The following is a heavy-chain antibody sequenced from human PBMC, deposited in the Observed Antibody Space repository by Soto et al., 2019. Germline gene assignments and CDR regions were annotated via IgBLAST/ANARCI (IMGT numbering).Heavy chain of an antibody. CDR2: IIPIFGTA. Sequence: ASVKVSCKASGGTFSSYAISWVRQAPGQGLEWMGGIIPIFGTANYAQKFQGRVTITADESTSTAYMELSSLRSEDTAVYYCARDPRYGDFPYYFDYWGQGTLVTVSS. J-gene: IGHJ4*02. V-gene: IGHV1-69*13. CDR1: GGTFSSYA. D-gene: IGHD4-17*01. CDR3: ARDPRYGDFPYYFDY.